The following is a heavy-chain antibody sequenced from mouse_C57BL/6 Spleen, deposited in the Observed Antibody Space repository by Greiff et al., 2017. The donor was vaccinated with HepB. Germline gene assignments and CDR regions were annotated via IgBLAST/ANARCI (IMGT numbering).Heavy chain of an antibody. V-gene: IGHV1-15*01. J-gene: IGHJ4*01. CDR1: GYTFTDYE. D-gene: IGHD2-12*01. CDR3: TIVMDY. Sequence: QVQLQQSGAELVRPGASVTLSCKASGYTFTDYEMHWVKQTPVHGLEWIGAIDPETGGTAYNQKFKGKAILTADKSSSTAYMELRSLTSEDSAIYYCTIVMDYWGQGTSVTVSS. CDR2: IDPETGGT.